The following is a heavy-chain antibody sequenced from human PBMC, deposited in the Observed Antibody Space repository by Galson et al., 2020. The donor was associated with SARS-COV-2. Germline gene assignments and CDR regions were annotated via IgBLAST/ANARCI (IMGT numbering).Heavy chain of an antibody. V-gene: IGHV5-51*01. J-gene: IGHJ4*02. CDR1: GYTFTTYW. D-gene: IGHD3-3*01. Sequence: KIGESLKISCKGSGYTFTTYWIGWVRQMPGKGLEWMGIIYPGDSDTRYSPSFQGQVTISADKSIRTAYLQWSSLKALDTAVYYCARPKVWSSPYYFDYWGQGTLVTVSS. CDR2: IYPGDSDT. CDR3: ARPKVWSSPYYFDY.